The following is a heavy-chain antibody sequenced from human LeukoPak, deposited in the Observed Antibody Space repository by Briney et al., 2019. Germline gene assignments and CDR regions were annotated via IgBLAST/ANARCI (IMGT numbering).Heavy chain of an antibody. D-gene: IGHD3-10*01. J-gene: IGHJ4*02. CDR1: GYTFTSYG. Sequence: GASVKVSCKASGYTFTSYGISWVRQAPGQGLEWMGWISAYNGNTNYAQKLQGRVTMTTDTSTSTAYMELRSLRSDDTAVYYCARDMDLDGYYGSGSYYMSYWGQGTPVTVSS. CDR3: ARDMDLDGYYGSGSYYMSY. V-gene: IGHV1-18*01. CDR2: ISAYNGNT.